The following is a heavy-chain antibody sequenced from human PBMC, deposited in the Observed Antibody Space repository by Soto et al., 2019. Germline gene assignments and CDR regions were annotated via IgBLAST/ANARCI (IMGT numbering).Heavy chain of an antibody. Sequence: QVQLVESGGGVVQPGRSLRLSCSASGLTFSSYAMHWVRQAPGKGLEWVAVISYDGSNKYYADSVKGRFPIARENSKDKLYLQRTGRGVGDTAVYYCARVLSPSGRAHSDYGGRGTLVTVSS. D-gene: IGHD3-3*01. V-gene: IGHV3-30-3*01. CDR3: ARVLSPSGRAHSDY. CDR1: GLTFSSYA. CDR2: ISYDGSNK. J-gene: IGHJ4*02.